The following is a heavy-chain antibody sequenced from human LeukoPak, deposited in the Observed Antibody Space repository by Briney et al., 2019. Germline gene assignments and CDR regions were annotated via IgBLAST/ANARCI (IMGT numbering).Heavy chain of an antibody. CDR2: IKKDGSEK. D-gene: IGHD1-26*01. CDR1: GCTFSSYG. V-gene: IGHV3-7*04. J-gene: IGHJ4*02. Sequence: GGSLRLSCAASGCTFSSYGMSWVRQAPGKGLEWVATIKKDGSEKNCVDSVRGRFTISRDNAKNSLYLQMTSLRAEDTAVYYCARDRPYYYFDYWGQGTLVTVSS. CDR3: ARDRPYYYFDY.